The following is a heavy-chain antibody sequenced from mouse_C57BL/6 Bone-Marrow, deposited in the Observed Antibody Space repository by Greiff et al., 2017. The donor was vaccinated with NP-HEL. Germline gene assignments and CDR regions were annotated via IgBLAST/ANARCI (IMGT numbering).Heavy chain of an antibody. CDR3: ARVRLYYYGSSYDWYFDV. D-gene: IGHD1-1*01. J-gene: IGHJ1*03. CDR1: GYTFTDYN. V-gene: IGHV1-18*01. CDR2: INPNNGGT. Sequence: VQLQQSGPELVKPGASVKIPCKASGYTFTDYNMDWVKQSHGKSLEWIGDINPNNGGTIYNQKFKGKATLTVDKSSSTAYMELRSLTSEDTAVYYCARVRLYYYGSSYDWYFDVWGTGTTVTVSS.